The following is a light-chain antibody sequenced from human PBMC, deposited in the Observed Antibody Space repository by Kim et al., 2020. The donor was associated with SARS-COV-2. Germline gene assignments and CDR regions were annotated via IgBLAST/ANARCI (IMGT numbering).Light chain of an antibody. V-gene: IGKV4-1*01. J-gene: IGKJ2*01. CDR1: QSVLYSSNKQNC. CDR2: WAS. Sequence: RATINGKCSQSVLYSSNKQNCLAWYQQKPGQSPKLLIYWASTRENGIADRVSGSGSGTDFTLTISSLQAEDVAVYYCQQYYATPYTFGQGTKLEI. CDR3: QQYYATPYT.